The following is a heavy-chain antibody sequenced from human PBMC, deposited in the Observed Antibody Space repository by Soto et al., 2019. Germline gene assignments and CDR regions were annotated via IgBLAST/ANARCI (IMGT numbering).Heavy chain of an antibody. J-gene: IGHJ4*02. Sequence: PSETLSLTCTVSGGSISSYYWSWIRQPPGKGLEWIGYIYYSGSTYYNPSLKSRVTISVDTSKNQFSLKLSSVTAADTAVYYCARGRYYDSSGYYYIWGQGTLVTVSS. CDR3: ARGRYYDSSGYYYI. CDR1: GGSISSYY. CDR2: IYYSGST. D-gene: IGHD3-22*01. V-gene: IGHV4-30-4*01.